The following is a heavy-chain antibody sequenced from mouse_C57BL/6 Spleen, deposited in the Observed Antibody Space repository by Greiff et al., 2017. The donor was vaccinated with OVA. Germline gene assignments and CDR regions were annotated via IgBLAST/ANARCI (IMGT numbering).Heavy chain of an antibody. CDR1: GYAFSSSW. J-gene: IGHJ3*01. CDR3: ARRGGYDGAWFAY. Sequence: QVQLQQSGPELVKPGASVKISCKASGYAFSSSWMNWVKQRPGKGLEWIGRIYPGDGDTNYNGKFKGKATLTADKSSSTAYMQLSSLTSEDSAVYFCARRGGYDGAWFAYWGQGTLVTVSA. V-gene: IGHV1-82*01. CDR2: IYPGDGDT. D-gene: IGHD2-2*01.